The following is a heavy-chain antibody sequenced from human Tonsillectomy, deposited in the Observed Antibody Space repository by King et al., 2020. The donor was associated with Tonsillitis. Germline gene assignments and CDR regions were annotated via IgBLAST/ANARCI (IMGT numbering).Heavy chain of an antibody. D-gene: IGHD3-22*01. Sequence: VQLVESGGGLVQPGGSLRLSCAASGFTFSNYAMSWVRQAPGKGLEWFSGISGSGDSTYYTGSVKGRSTLSKDKSKNTLYLQMNSLRAEDTAVYYCAIDYYDGSGYYLGYFHHWGQGTLVTVSS. CDR2: ISGSGDST. CDR1: GFTFSNYA. V-gene: IGHV3-23*04. J-gene: IGHJ1*01. CDR3: AIDYYDGSGYYLGYFHH.